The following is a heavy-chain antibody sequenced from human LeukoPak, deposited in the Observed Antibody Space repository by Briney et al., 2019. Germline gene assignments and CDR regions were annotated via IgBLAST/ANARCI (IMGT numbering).Heavy chain of an antibody. Sequence: GGALRLSCAASGFTFTSYSMNWVGQAPGKGLEGLSSISSSISYIYYADSVKSRITISRDNAKDSLNLQMNRLRAEPTAVYYCARDNCPFSGSHLICSSGMEVSGNGNTVTVSS. V-gene: IGHV3-21*01. CDR3: ARDNCPFSGSHLICSSGMEV. CDR2: ISSSISYI. D-gene: IGHD3-10*01. J-gene: IGHJ6*04. CDR1: GFTFTSYS.